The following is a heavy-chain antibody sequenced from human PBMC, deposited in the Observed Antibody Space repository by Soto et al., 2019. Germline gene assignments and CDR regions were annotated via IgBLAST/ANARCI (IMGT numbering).Heavy chain of an antibody. J-gene: IGHJ4*02. CDR3: ARQIDDSVTGPNFQYYFDS. D-gene: IGHD2-21*02. CDR1: GYSFAGYW. CDR2: IDPSDSQT. Sequence: GESLKISCKGSGYSFAGYWITWVRQKPGKVLEWMGRIDPSDSQTYYSPSFRGHVTISATKSITTVFLQWSSLRASDTAMYYCARQIDDSVTGPNFQYYFDSWGQGTPVSVAS. V-gene: IGHV5-10-1*01.